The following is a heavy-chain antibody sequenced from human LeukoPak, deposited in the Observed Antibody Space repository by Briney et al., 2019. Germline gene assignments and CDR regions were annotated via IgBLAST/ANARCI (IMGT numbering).Heavy chain of an antibody. J-gene: IGHJ4*02. Sequence: GGSLRLSCVASGFNVSSSYMSWVRQAPGKGLEWVSAISGSGGSTYYADSVKGRFTISRDNSKNTLYLQMNSLRAEDTAVYYCAKDRGRMGLAECFDYWGQGTLVTVSS. V-gene: IGHV3-23*01. CDR3: AKDRGRMGLAECFDY. CDR2: ISGSGGST. D-gene: IGHD3-16*01. CDR1: GFNVSSSY.